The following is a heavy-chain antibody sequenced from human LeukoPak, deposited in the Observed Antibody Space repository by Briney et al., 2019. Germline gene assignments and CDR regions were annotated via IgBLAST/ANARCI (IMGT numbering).Heavy chain of an antibody. CDR3: ARGVGGLGSYYYYGMDV. CDR1: GGSISSYY. CDR2: IYYSGST. J-gene: IGHJ6*02. D-gene: IGHD2-15*01. V-gene: IGHV4-59*01. Sequence: ASETLSLTCTVSGGSISSYYWSWIRQPPGKGLEWIGYIYYSGSTNYNPSVKSRVTISVDASTDQSSLKLRSVTAADTAVYYCARGVGGLGSYYYYGMDVWGQGTTVTVSS.